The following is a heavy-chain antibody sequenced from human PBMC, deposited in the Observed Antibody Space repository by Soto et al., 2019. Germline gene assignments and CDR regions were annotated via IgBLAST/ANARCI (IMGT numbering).Heavy chain of an antibody. Sequence: TSETLSLTCTVSGGSIYRSGYYWGWIRQPPGKGLEWIGHIYYSGNTDYNPSLKSRLAISIDTSKNQFSLKLSSVTAADTAVYFCAREGGESSDGLYYFDSWGQGSLVTVSS. CDR2: IYYSGNT. CDR1: GGSIYRSGYY. V-gene: IGHV4-39*07. D-gene: IGHD3-16*01. J-gene: IGHJ4*02. CDR3: AREGGESSDGLYYFDS.